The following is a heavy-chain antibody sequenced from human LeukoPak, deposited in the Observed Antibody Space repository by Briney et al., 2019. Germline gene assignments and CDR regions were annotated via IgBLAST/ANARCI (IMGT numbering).Heavy chain of an antibody. Sequence: GGSLRLSCAVSGFTFSNYAMSWVRQAPGKGSEWVSAISGTGANTFYADSVKGRFTISRDNSKNTLYLQMNSLRAEDTAIYYCAKNIRQLGNYYYYMDVWGKGTTVTVSS. CDR1: GFTFSNYA. J-gene: IGHJ6*03. CDR3: AKNIRQLGNYYYYMDV. V-gene: IGHV3-23*01. CDR2: ISGTGANT. D-gene: IGHD1-1*01.